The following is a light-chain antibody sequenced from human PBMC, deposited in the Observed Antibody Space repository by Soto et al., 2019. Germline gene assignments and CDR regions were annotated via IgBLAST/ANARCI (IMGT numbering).Light chain of an antibody. CDR2: GNS. CDR1: SSNIGAGYD. V-gene: IGLV1-40*01. CDR3: QSYDSSLSGPVV. J-gene: IGLJ2*01. Sequence: QPVLTQPPSVSGAPGQRVTISCTGSSSNIGAGYDVHWYQQLPGTAPKLLIYGNSNRPSGVPDRFSGSKSGTSASLAITGLRAEDEADYYCQSYDSSLSGPVVFGGGTKVTVL.